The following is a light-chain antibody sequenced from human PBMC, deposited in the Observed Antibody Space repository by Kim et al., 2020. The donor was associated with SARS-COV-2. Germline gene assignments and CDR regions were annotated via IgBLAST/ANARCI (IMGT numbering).Light chain of an antibody. CDR2: DAS. Sequence: ASVGVRVTMTCRASHSISNWLSWYQQKPRKAPKALIYDASRLESGVPSRFSGSVSGADFTLTISSLQPDDFATYYCQQYHSSSPTFGQGTKVEIK. CDR1: HSISNW. CDR3: QQYHSSSPT. V-gene: IGKV1-5*01. J-gene: IGKJ1*01.